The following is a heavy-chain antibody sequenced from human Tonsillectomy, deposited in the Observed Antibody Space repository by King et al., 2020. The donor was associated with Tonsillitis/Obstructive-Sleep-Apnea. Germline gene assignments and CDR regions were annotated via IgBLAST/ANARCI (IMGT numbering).Heavy chain of an antibody. Sequence: TLKESGPTLVKPTQTLTLTCSFSGFSLSTSGVGVGWIRQPPGKALEWLAVSYWDDDKLYSQSMKSRRTITKATSKNQVVLTMTNMDPVDTATYFCAHKLGXVXARGAFDIWGQGXMXTVSS. D-gene: IGHD3-10*01. CDR1: GFSLSTSGVG. V-gene: IGHV2-5*02. CDR3: AHKLGXVXARGAFDI. CDR2: SYWDDDK. J-gene: IGHJ3*02.